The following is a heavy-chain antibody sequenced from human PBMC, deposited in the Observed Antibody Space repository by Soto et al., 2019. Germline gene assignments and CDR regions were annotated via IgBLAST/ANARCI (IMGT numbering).Heavy chain of an antibody. CDR1: KFTFSAYA. CDR3: AKDMQQLDAFDI. CDR2: FSGSGGST. V-gene: IGHV3-23*01. Sequence: EVQLLESGGNLVQPGGSLRLSCAASKFTFSAYAMSWVRQAPGKGLEWVSSFSGSGGSTYYADSVEGRFTISRDNSENTLYLQMKSLRAEDTAVYYCAKDMQQLDAFDIWGQGTKVTVSS. D-gene: IGHD6-13*01. J-gene: IGHJ3*02.